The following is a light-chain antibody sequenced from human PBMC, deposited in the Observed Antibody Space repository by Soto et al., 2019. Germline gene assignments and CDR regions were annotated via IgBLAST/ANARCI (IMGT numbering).Light chain of an antibody. J-gene: IGKJ5*01. CDR1: QSISIY. V-gene: IGKV1-12*01. CDR3: QQANSFPIT. CDR2: AAS. Sequence: DIQMTQSPSTLSASVGDRVTITCRASQSISIYLNWYQQKPGKAPKVLIYAASSLQSGVPSRFSASGSGTDFTLTISILQPEDFATYFCQQANSFPITFGQGTRLENK.